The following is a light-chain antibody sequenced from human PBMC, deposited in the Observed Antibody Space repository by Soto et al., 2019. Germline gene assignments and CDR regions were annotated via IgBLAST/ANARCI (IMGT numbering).Light chain of an antibody. Sequence: EIVMTQSPATLAVSPGERATLSCRASEPVSTSFLAWYQQKRGQPPRLLIYGASTRATGVPDRFSGSGSGTDFTLTISELDPEDFAVYYCQVYHWSLTWTFGPGTKVDI. CDR3: QVYHWSLTWT. CDR2: GAS. V-gene: IGKV3-20*01. J-gene: IGKJ1*01. CDR1: EPVSTSF.